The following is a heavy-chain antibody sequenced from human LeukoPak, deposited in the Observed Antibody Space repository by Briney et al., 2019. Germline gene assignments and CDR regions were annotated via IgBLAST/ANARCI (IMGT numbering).Heavy chain of an antibody. Sequence: SQTLSLTCTVSGGSISSGGYYWSWIRQHPGKGLEWVGYIYYSGSTNYNPSLKSRVTISVDTSKNQFSLKLSSVTAADTAVYYCARVLAGYFDYWGQGTLVTVSS. CDR2: IYYSGST. J-gene: IGHJ4*02. D-gene: IGHD6-19*01. V-gene: IGHV4-31*03. CDR3: ARVLAGYFDY. CDR1: GGSISSGGYY.